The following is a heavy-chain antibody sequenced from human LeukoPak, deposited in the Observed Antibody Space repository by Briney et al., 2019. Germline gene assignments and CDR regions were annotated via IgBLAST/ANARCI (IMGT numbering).Heavy chain of an antibody. CDR3: AKDLSPAGTGWFDP. V-gene: IGHV3-9*01. Sequence: GGSLRLPCAASGFTFDDYAMHWVRQAPGKGLEWVSGISWNSGSIGYADSVKGRFTISRDNAKNSLYLQMNSLRAEDTALYYCAKDLSPAGTGWFDPWGQGTLVTVSS. CDR2: ISWNSGSI. D-gene: IGHD6-19*01. CDR1: GFTFDDYA. J-gene: IGHJ5*02.